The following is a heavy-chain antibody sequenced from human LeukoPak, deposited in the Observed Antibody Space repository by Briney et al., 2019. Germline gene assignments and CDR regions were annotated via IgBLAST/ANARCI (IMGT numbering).Heavy chain of an antibody. J-gene: IGHJ4*02. CDR1: GGTFSSYA. Sequence: ASVKVSCKXSGGTFSSYAISWVRQAPGQGLEWMGRIIPIFGTANYSQKFQGRVTITTDESTSTAYMELSSLRSEDTAVYYCARAFGLIDAGLVENDYWGQGTLVTVSS. D-gene: IGHD2/OR15-2a*01. CDR2: IIPIFGTA. V-gene: IGHV1-69*05. CDR3: ARAFGLIDAGLVENDY.